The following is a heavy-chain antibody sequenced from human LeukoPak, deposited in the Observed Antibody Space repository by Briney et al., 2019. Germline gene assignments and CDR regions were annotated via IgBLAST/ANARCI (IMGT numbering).Heavy chain of an antibody. CDR1: GYTFTSSY. CDR2: INPNDGST. V-gene: IGHV1-46*01. J-gene: IGHJ4*02. Sequence: ASVKVSCKASGYTFTSSYVHWVRQTPGQGLEWMGLINPNDGSTSYTEEFQGRVTMTRDTSTSTVYMELSSLRSEDTAVYYCARDPRRASGSYYDDWGQGTLVTVSS. D-gene: IGHD1-26*01. CDR3: ARDPRRASGSYYDD.